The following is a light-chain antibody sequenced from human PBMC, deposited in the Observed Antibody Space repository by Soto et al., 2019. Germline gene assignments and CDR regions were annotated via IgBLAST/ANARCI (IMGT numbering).Light chain of an antibody. CDR2: SNN. CDR1: SSNIGSNT. Sequence: QSVLTQPPSASGTPGQRVTISCSGSSSNIGSNTVNWYQQLPGTAPKLLIYSNNQRPSGVPDRFSGSKSGTSASLVISGLQSEDEADYFCAAWDDSLSGRLFGGGTKLTLL. J-gene: IGLJ2*01. CDR3: AAWDDSLSGRL. V-gene: IGLV1-44*01.